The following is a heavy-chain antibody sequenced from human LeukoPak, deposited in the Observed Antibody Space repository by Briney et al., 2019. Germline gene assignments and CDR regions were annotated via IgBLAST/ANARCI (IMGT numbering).Heavy chain of an antibody. V-gene: IGHV3-53*01. CDR2: IYTAGST. CDR1: GFTVSGNY. CDR3: AGGNSWPGLSY. J-gene: IGHJ4*02. Sequence: GGSLRLSCAASGFTVSGNYMSWVRQAPGKGLEWVSVIYTAGSTYNADSVKGRFTISRDKSKNTLYLQMNTLRAEDTAVYFCAGGNSWPGLSYWGQGTLLTVSS. D-gene: IGHD6-13*01.